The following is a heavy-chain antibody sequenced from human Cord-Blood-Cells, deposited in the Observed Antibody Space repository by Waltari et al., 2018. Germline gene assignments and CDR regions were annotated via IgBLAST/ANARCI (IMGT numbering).Heavy chain of an antibody. J-gene: IGHJ4*02. CDR2: INHSGST. CDR3: ARGIAVASPDY. V-gene: IGHV4-34*01. CDR1: GGSFSGYY. Sequence: QVQLQQWGAGLLKPSETLSLTCAVYGGSFSGYYWCWIRQPPGKGLEWIGEINHSGSTNYNPSLKSRVTISVDTSKNQFSLKLSSVTAADTAVYYCARGIAVASPDYWGQGTLVTVSS. D-gene: IGHD6-19*01.